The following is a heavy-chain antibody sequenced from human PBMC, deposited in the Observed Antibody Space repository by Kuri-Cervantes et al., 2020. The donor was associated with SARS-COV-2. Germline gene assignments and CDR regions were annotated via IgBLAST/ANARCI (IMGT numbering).Heavy chain of an antibody. CDR1: GYTFTGYY. J-gene: IGHJ4*02. V-gene: IGHV1-2*02. D-gene: IGHD5-18*01. CDR2: INPNSGGT. CDR3: ARGLTLEGDSYGCHY. Sequence: ASVKVSCRASGYTFTGYYMHWVRQAPGQGLEWMGWINPNSGGTNYAQKFQGRVTMTRDTSISTAYMELSRLRSDDTAVYYCARGLTLEGDSYGCHYWGQGTLVTVSS.